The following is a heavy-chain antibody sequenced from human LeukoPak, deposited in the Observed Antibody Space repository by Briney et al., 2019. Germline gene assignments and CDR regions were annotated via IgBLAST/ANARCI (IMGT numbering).Heavy chain of an antibody. V-gene: IGHV4-34*01. CDR3: AAVEMATTIDY. CDR1: GGSFSGYY. CDR2: INHSGST. D-gene: IGHD5-24*01. J-gene: IGHJ4*02. Sequence: KPSETLSLTCAVYGGSFSGYYWSWIRQPPGKGLEWIGEINHSGSTNYNPSLKSRVTISVDTSKNQFSLKLSSVTAADTAVYYCAAVEMATTIDYWGQGTLVTVSS.